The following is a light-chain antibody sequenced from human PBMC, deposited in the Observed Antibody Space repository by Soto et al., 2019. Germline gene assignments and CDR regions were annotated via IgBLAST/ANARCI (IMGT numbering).Light chain of an antibody. CDR1: HSILYSSNNKNY. CDR3: QHYFGTPPYP. V-gene: IGKV4-1*01. J-gene: IGKJ2*01. Sequence: DIVMTQSPDSLAVSLGETATINCKSSHSILYSSNNKNYLAWYQQKPGQPPKLLIYWASTRESVVPDRFSGSGSATNFTLTISSLQAEDVAVYYCQHYFGTPPYPFGQRTTLEI. CDR2: WAS.